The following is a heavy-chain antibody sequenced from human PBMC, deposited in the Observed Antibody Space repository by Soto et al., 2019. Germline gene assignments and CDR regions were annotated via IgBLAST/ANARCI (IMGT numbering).Heavy chain of an antibody. CDR1: VFTCSTYT. D-gene: IGHD2-2*01. Sequence: GPLRLSGAASVFTCSTYTMHWVRQAPGKGLEWVALVSFDGTDKYYADSLEGRFTISRDNPRNTLYLQMNSLRPDDTAVYYCARAPVEDIIVLPSARGWFDPWGQGTLVTVSS. CDR3: ARAPVEDIIVLPSARGWFDP. CDR2: VSFDGTDK. V-gene: IGHV3-30-3*01. J-gene: IGHJ5*02.